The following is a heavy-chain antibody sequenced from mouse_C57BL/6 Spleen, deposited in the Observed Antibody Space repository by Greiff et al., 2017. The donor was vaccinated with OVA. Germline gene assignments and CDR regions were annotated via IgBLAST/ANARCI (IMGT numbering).Heavy chain of an antibody. CDR2: IDPSDSYT. CDR3: ARGGSNYGRYYAMDY. CDR1: GYTFTSYW. J-gene: IGHJ4*01. Sequence: VQLQQSGAELVMPGASVKLSCKASGYTFTSYWMHWVKQRPGQGLEWIGEIDPSDSYTNYNQKFKGKSTLTVDKSSSTAYMQLSSLTSEDSAVYYCARGGSNYGRYYAMDYWGQGTSVTVSS. V-gene: IGHV1-69*01. D-gene: IGHD2-5*01.